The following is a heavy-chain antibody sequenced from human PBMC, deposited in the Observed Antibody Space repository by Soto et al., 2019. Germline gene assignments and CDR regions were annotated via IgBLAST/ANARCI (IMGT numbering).Heavy chain of an antibody. CDR1: GFTFSSYS. Sequence: SGGSLRLSCAASGFTFSSYSMNWVRQAPGKGLEWVSSISSSSSYIYYADSVKGRFTISRDNAKNSLYLQMNSLRAEDTAVYYCASRGLGYCSSTSCEKYYYYGMDVWGQGTTVTVSS. CDR3: ASRGLGYCSSTSCEKYYYYGMDV. V-gene: IGHV3-21*01. D-gene: IGHD2-2*01. CDR2: ISSSSSYI. J-gene: IGHJ6*02.